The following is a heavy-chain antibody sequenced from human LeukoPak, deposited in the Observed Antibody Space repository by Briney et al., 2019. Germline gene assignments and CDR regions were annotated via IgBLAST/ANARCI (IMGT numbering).Heavy chain of an antibody. J-gene: IGHJ4*02. Sequence: PSETLSLTCAVYGGSFSGYYWSWIRQPPGKGLEWIGEINHSGSTNYNPSLKSRVTISVDTSKNQFSLKLSSVTAADTAVYNCARRTVLLWFGGTFDYWGQGTLVTVSS. CDR1: GGSFSGYY. D-gene: IGHD3-10*01. V-gene: IGHV4-34*01. CDR3: ARRTVLLWFGGTFDY. CDR2: INHSGST.